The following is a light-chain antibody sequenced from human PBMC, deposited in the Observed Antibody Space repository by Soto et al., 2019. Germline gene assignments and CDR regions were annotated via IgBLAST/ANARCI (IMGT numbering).Light chain of an antibody. CDR2: DAS. CDR1: QTVRNKY. CDR3: QQFSSYPLT. J-gene: IGKJ4*01. Sequence: IVLTQSPGTLSLSPWERATLSCMASQTVRNKYLAWYQQKPGQAPRLRIYDASSRATGIPDRFSGGGSGTDFTLTISRLEPEDFAVYYCQQFSSYPLTFGGGTKVDI. V-gene: IGKV3-20*01.